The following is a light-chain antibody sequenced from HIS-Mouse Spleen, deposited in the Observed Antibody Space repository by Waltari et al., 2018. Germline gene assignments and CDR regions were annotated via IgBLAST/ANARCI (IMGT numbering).Light chain of an antibody. CDR3: CSYAGSYTWV. CDR2: DVS. Sequence: QSALTQPRSVSGSPGQSVTISCTGTSSDVGGYNYVSWYQQHPGKAPKLTIYDVSTRPSGFPDRFSGSKSGNTAARTISGLQAEDEADYYCCSYAGSYTWVFGGGTKLTVL. J-gene: IGLJ3*02. CDR1: SSDVGGYNY. V-gene: IGLV2-11*01.